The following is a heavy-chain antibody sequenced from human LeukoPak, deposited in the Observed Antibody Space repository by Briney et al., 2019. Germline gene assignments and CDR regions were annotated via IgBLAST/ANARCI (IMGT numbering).Heavy chain of an antibody. D-gene: IGHD3-3*01. CDR1: GGSLSAYY. Sequence: PSETLSLTCAVYGGSLSAYYWSWIRQSPGKGLEWIGEINHSGSTNYNPSLKSRVTISVGTSKNQFSLKVNSVTAADTAVYYCAKHLRRRFFSRTLGFDPWGQGTLVTVSS. V-gene: IGHV4-34*01. CDR2: INHSGST. CDR3: AKHLRRRFFSRTLGFDP. J-gene: IGHJ5*02.